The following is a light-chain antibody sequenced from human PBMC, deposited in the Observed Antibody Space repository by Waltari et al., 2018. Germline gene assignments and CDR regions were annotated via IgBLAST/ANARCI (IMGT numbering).Light chain of an antibody. CDR3: QKYHSAPRT. CDR1: QGISNF. V-gene: IGKV1-27*01. Sequence: DIQMPQSPSSLSASVGDRVTISCRASQGISNFLAWYQQKPGKPPTLLIYAASNLQPGVPSRFSGSGSGTDFTLTITSLQPDDVATYYCQKYHSAPRTFGQGTKVEIK. CDR2: AAS. J-gene: IGKJ1*01.